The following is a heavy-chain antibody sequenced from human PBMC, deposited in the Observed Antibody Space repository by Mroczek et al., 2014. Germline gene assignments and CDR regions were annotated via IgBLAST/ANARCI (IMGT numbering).Heavy chain of an antibody. CDR1: GGSISSSSYY. CDR3: ARPSNWRTYDGFDY. J-gene: IGHJ4*02. V-gene: IGHV4-39*01. Sequence: QVQLQESGPGLVKPSETLSLTCTVSGGSISSSSYYWGWIRQPPGKGLEWIGSIYYSGSTYYNPSLKSRVTISVDTSKNQFSLKLSSVTAADTAVYYCARPSNWRTYDGFDYWGQGTLVTVSS. CDR2: IYYSGST. D-gene: IGHD1-20*01.